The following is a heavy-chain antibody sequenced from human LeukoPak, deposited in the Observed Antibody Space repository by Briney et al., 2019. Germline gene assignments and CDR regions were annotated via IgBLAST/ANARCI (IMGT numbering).Heavy chain of an antibody. V-gene: IGHV4-39*01. Sequence: SETLSLTCTVSGGSISSSSYYWGWIRQPPGKGLEWIGSIYYSGSTYYNPSLKSRVTISVDTSKNQFSLKLSSVTAADTAVYYCATAYSISFYVSEYFQHWGLGTLVTVSS. J-gene: IGHJ1*01. CDR3: ATAYSISFYVSEYFQH. CDR1: GGSISSSSYY. CDR2: IYYSGST. D-gene: IGHD6-13*01.